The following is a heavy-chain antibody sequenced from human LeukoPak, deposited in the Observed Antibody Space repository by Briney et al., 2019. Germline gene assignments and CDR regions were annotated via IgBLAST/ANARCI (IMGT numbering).Heavy chain of an antibody. J-gene: IGHJ4*02. CDR3: ARLEFLTKYIDY. CDR2: IYPGDSDT. D-gene: IGHD3-9*01. V-gene: IGHV5-51*01. Sequence: PGESLKISCKGSGFSFPSYWIGWVRQMPGKGLEWMGNIYPGDSDTSYSPSFRGQVTISADNSISTAYLHWSSLKASDTAMYYCARLEFLTKYIDYWGQGTLVTVSS. CDR1: GFSFPSYW.